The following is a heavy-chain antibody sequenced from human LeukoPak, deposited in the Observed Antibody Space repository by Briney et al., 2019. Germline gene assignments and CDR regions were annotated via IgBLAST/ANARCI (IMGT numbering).Heavy chain of an antibody. Sequence: ASVKVSCKASAYTFTSYDINWVRQATGQGLEWMGWMNPNSGNTGYAQKFQGRVTMTRNTYISTAYMELGSLRSEDTAVYYCARGAPGSYCSGGSCPYFDYWGQGTLISVSS. J-gene: IGHJ4*02. CDR2: MNPNSGNT. CDR3: ARGAPGSYCSGGSCPYFDY. D-gene: IGHD2-15*01. CDR1: AYTFTSYD. V-gene: IGHV1-8*01.